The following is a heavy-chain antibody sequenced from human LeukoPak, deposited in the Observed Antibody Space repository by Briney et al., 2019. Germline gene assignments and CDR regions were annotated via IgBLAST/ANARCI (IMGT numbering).Heavy chain of an antibody. CDR1: GFTFCSNY. CDR3: ARLGPVAAAGNLDY. D-gene: IGHD6-13*01. CDR2: IYSGGNT. V-gene: IGHV3-66*02. J-gene: IGHJ4*02. Sequence: GGSLRLSCAASGFTFCSNYMSWLRQAPGKGVEWVSVIYSGGNTDYADTVKGRFTIYRDNSKNTLYLQMNSLRAEDTAVYYCARLGPVAAAGNLDYWGQGTLVTVSS.